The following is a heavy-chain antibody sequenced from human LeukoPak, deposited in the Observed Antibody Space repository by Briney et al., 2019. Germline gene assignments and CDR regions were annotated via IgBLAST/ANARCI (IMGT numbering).Heavy chain of an antibody. CDR2: IYPGDSDT. Sequence: GESLKISLKGSGXSFTSYCIGWVRQMPGKGLEWVWMIYPGDSDTRYSQSFQGQVTISAEKSISTAYLQWSSLKASDTAMYYCAGQSSWYSPLDYWGQGTLVTVSS. CDR3: AGQSSWYSPLDY. D-gene: IGHD6-13*01. V-gene: IGHV5-51*01. CDR1: GXSFTSYC. J-gene: IGHJ4*02.